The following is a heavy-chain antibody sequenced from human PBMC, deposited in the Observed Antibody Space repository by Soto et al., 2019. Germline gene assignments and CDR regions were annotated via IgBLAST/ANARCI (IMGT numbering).Heavy chain of an antibody. CDR3: AAGDYETRNWFDP. V-gene: IGHV1-58*02. Sequence: ASVKVSCKASGYTFTSYGISWVRQAPGQGLEWIGWIVVGSGNTNYAQKFQERVTITRDMSTSTAYMELSSLRSEDTAVYYCAAGDYETRNWFDPWGQGTLVTVSS. D-gene: IGHD4-17*01. CDR2: IVVGSGNT. J-gene: IGHJ5*02. CDR1: GYTFTSYG.